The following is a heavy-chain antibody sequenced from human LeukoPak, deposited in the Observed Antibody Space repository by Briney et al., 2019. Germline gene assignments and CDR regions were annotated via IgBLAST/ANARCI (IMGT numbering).Heavy chain of an antibody. CDR2: IGNGGST. Sequence: GGSLRLSCAASGFTFDDCGMSWVRQAPGKGLEWVSGIGNGGSTGYVASVKGRFTISRDNAKNSLYLQMNSLRAKDTALYYCARRTGRAAAGNPFDYWGQGTLVTVSS. J-gene: IGHJ4*02. V-gene: IGHV3-20*04. D-gene: IGHD6-13*01. CDR3: ARRTGRAAAGNPFDY. CDR1: GFTFDDCG.